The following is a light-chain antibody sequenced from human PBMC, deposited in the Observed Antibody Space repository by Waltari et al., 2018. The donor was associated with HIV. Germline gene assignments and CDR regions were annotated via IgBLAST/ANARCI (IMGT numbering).Light chain of an antibody. Sequence: QSVLTQPPSASGTPGQRVTISCSGSSSTIGPNYVYWYHQLPGTAPKILIYRNNQRPSGVPDRFSGSKSGTSASLAISGLRSEDEADYYCAAWDDSLSGWVFGGGTKLTVL. CDR1: SSTIGPNY. J-gene: IGLJ3*02. CDR3: AAWDDSLSGWV. V-gene: IGLV1-47*01. CDR2: RNN.